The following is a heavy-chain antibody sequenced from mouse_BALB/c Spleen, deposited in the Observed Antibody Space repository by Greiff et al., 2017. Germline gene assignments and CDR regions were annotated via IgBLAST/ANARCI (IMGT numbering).Heavy chain of an antibody. CDR2: IWSGGST. Sequence: QVQLQQSGPGLVQPSQSLSITCTVSGFSLTSYGVHWVRQSPGKGLEWLGVIWSGGSTDYNAAFISRLSISKDNSKSQVFFKMNSLQANDTAIYYCARNSLTGEGFAYWGQGTLVTVSA. CDR3: ARNSLTGEGFAY. D-gene: IGHD4-1*01. V-gene: IGHV2-2*02. J-gene: IGHJ3*01. CDR1: GFSLTSYG.